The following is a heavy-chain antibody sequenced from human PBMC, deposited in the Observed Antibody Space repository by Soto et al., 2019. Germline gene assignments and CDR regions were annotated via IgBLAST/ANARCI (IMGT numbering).Heavy chain of an antibody. V-gene: IGHV3-21*01. D-gene: IGHD6-13*01. J-gene: IGHJ5*02. Sequence: GGSLRLSCADSGFTFRSFTMNWVRQSPGKGLEWVSTISSNSAYIYYTDALRGRFTISRDNAKNSLHLQMNSLRAEDTAVYYCTRDASRDSSARGWFDPWGPGTLVTVSS. CDR2: ISSNSAYI. CDR1: GFTFRSFT. CDR3: TRDASRDSSARGWFDP.